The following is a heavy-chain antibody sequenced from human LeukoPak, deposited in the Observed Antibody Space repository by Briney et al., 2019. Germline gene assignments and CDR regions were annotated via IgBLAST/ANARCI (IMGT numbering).Heavy chain of an antibody. D-gene: IGHD2-2*01. CDR3: ARAPGIVVVPADYYYYMDV. V-gene: IGHV3-48*04. Sequence: XSLRLSCAASGFTFSSYSMNWVRQAPGKGLEXVSYISSSSSTIYYADSVKGRFTISRDNAKNSLYLQMNSLRAEDTAVYYCARAPGIVVVPADYYYYMDVWGKGTTVTVSS. J-gene: IGHJ6*03. CDR2: ISSSSSTI. CDR1: GFTFSSYS.